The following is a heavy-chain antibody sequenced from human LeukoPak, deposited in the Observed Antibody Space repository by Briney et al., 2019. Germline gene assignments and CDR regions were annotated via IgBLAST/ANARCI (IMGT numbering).Heavy chain of an antibody. J-gene: IGHJ4*02. CDR3: ARGYSSPWDRYFDY. V-gene: IGHV3-7*01. D-gene: IGHD6-19*01. CDR1: GLTFSSYW. CDR2: IKQDGSEK. Sequence: GGSLRLSCAASGLTFSSYWMSWVRQAPGKGLEWVANIKQDGSEKYYVDSVKGRFTISRDNAKNSLYLQMNSLRAEDTAVYYCARGYSSPWDRYFDYWGQGTLVTVSS.